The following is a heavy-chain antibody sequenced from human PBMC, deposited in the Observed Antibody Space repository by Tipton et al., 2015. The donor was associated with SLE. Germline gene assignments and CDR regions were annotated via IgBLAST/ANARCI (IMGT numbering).Heavy chain of an antibody. CDR3: ARALPPYYYYGIDV. V-gene: IGHV4-59*12. J-gene: IGHJ6*04. CDR2: IYHSGGA. D-gene: IGHD2-15*01. Sequence: TLSLTCTVSGGSISSYYWSWIRQPPGKGLEWIGDIYHSGGANYNPSLKSRVTISVDKSKNQFSLNLSSVTAADTAVYFCARALPPYYYYGIDVWGEGTTVAVSS. CDR1: GGSISSYY.